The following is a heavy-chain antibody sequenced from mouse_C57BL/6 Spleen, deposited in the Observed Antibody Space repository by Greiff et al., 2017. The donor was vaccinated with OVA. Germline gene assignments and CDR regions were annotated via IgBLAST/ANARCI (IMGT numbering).Heavy chain of an antibody. Sequence: QVQLQQPGAELVKPGASVKLSCKASGYTFTSYWMHWVKQRPGQGLEWIGMIHPNSGSTNYNEKFKSKATLTVDKSSSTAYMQLSSLTSEDSAVYYCAREESNYGVSWFAYWGQGTLVTVSA. CDR1: GYTFTSYW. J-gene: IGHJ3*01. CDR3: AREESNYGVSWFAY. CDR2: IHPNSGST. V-gene: IGHV1-64*01. D-gene: IGHD2-5*01.